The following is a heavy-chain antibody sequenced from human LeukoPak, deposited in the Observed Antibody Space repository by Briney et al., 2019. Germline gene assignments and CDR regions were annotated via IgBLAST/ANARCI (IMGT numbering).Heavy chain of an antibody. J-gene: IGHJ4*02. V-gene: IGHV4-30-4*08. D-gene: IGHD3-9*01. CDR3: ASILTGYLYYFDY. CDR2: IYYSGST. CDR1: GVSISSGDYY. Sequence: PSETLSLTCTVSGVSISSGDYYWRWIRQPPGKGLEWIGYIYYSGSTYYNPSLKSRVTISVDTSKNQFSLKLSSVTAADTAVYYCASILTGYLYYFDYWGQGTLVTVSS.